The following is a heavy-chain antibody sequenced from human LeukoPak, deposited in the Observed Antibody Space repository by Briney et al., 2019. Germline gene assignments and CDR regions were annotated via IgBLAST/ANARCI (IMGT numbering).Heavy chain of an antibody. CDR3: ARHRSGSYIRYFDF. J-gene: IGHJ4*02. D-gene: IGHD1-26*01. V-gene: IGHV4-39*01. CDR1: GDSINISNYF. Sequence: SETLSLTCTVSGDSINISNYFWGWIRQSTGKRLEWIGNIYYIGTSDYNPSLKSRVTISIDTSKNQFSLNLRSVTAADTAFYYCARHRSGSYIRYFDFWGQGALVTVSS. CDR2: IYYIGTS.